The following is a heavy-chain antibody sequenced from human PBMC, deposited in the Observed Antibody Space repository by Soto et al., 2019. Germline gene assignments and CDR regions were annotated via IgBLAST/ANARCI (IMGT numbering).Heavy chain of an antibody. D-gene: IGHD3-3*01. Sequence: QITLNESGPTQVKPRQTLTLTCTFSGFSLTTSGVGVVWIRQSPGKAPEWLALMYWDDDKRYSPSLKSRLTITKDTSKNQVVLTMADLDPADTATYYCAHRVLRTVFGLVTTTAIYFDFWGQGTPVAVSS. J-gene: IGHJ4*02. CDR3: AHRVLRTVFGLVTTTAIYFDF. CDR2: MYWDDDK. CDR1: GFSLTTSGVG. V-gene: IGHV2-5*02.